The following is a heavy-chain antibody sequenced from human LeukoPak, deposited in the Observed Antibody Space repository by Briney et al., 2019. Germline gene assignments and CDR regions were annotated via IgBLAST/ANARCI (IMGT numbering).Heavy chain of an antibody. J-gene: IGHJ4*02. CDR1: GFTFSSYX. V-gene: IGHV3-30*02. Sequence: GGSLRLSCAASGFTFSSYXXHXXXXXXXXXXXXXXXIRYDGSNKYYADSVKGRFTISRDNSKNTLYLQMNSLRAEDTAVYYCAKDRESSGWWKLFDYWGQGTLVTVSS. D-gene: IGHD6-19*01. CDR2: IRYDGSNK. CDR3: AKDRESSGWWKLFDY.